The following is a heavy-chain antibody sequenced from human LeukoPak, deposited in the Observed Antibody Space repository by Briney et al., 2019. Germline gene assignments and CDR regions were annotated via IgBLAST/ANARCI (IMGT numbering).Heavy chain of an antibody. J-gene: IGHJ3*02. CDR1: GFTFSSYA. CDR3: AKDQYTAPLRFLGKIGLDAFDI. D-gene: IGHD3-3*01. CDR2: ISGSGGST. V-gene: IGHV3-23*01. Sequence: PGGSLRLSCAASGFTFSSYAMSWVRQAPGKGLEWVSAISGSGGSTYYADSVKGRFTISRDNSKNTLYLQMNSLRAEDTAVYYCAKDQYTAPLRFLGKIGLDAFDIWGQGTMVTVSS.